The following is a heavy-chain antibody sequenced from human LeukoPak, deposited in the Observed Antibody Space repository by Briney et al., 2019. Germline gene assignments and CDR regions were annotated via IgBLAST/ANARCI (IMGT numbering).Heavy chain of an antibody. V-gene: IGHV4-59*08. D-gene: IGHD3-10*01. J-gene: IGHJ3*02. CDR3: TRYGSGSYYKDAFDI. CDR1: GGSISSIY. CDR2: IYYSGST. Sequence: SETLSLTCTVSGGSISSIYWSWIRQPPGKGLEWIGNIYYSGSTYYNPSLKSRVTISIDTSKNQFSLKLSSVTAADTAVYYCTRYGSGSYYKDAFDIWGQGTMVTVSS.